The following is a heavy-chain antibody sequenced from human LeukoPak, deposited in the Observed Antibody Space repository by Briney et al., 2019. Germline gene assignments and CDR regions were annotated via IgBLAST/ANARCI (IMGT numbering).Heavy chain of an antibody. Sequence: SVKVSCKASGGTFSSYAISWVRQAPGQGLEWMGGIIPIFGTANYAQKFQGRVTITADEPTSTAYMELSSLRSEDTAVYYCASRSVPGIAVAGTPLYYYYYGMDVWGQGTTVTVSS. CDR3: ASRSVPGIAVAGTPLYYYYYGMDV. J-gene: IGHJ6*02. CDR1: GGTFSSYA. D-gene: IGHD6-19*01. CDR2: IIPIFGTA. V-gene: IGHV1-69*13.